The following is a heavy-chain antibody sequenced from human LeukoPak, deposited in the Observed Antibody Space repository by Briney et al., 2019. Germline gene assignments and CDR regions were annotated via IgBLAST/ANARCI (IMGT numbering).Heavy chain of an antibody. CDR2: INPSGGST. J-gene: IGHJ3*02. Sequence: GASVKVSCKASGYTFTSYYMHWVRQAPGQGLEWMGIINPSGGSTSYAQKFQGRVAITADKSTSTAYMDLSSLRSEDTAVYYCARDVRGAAQFSDAFHIWGQGTMVTVYS. V-gene: IGHV1-46*01. CDR1: GYTFTSYY. CDR3: ARDVRGAAQFSDAFHI. D-gene: IGHD6-13*01.